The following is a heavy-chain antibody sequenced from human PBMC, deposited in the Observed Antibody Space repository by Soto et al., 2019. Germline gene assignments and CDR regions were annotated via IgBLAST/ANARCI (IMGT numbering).Heavy chain of an antibody. CDR1: GYTFTSYG. Sequence: ASVKVSCKASGYTFTSYGISWVRQAPGQGLEWMGWISAYNGNTNYAQKLQGRVTMTTDTSTSTAYMELRSLRSDDTAVYYCARGDSDFWSGYAEGMEGRAKRTRVTFSS. J-gene: IGHJ6*04. CDR3: ARGDSDFWSGYAEGMEG. CDR2: ISAYNGNT. D-gene: IGHD3-3*01. V-gene: IGHV1-18*01.